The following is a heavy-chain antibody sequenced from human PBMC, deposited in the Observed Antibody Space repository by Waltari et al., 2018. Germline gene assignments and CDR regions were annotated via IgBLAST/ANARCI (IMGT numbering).Heavy chain of an antibody. D-gene: IGHD5-12*01. V-gene: IGHV1-69*12. Sequence: QVQLVQSGAEVKKPGSSVKVSCTASGGTFSSYAISWVRQAPGQGREWMGGINPICGTANYAQKLQGRVTITADESTSTAYMELSSLRSEDTAVYYCAIGEMATTVGGAFDIWGQGTMVTVSS. CDR2: INPICGTA. J-gene: IGHJ3*02. CDR3: AIGEMATTVGGAFDI. CDR1: GGTFSSYA.